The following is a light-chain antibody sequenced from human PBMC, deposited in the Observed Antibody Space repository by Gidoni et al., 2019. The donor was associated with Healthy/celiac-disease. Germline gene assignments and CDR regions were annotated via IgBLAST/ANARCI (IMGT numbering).Light chain of an antibody. J-gene: IGKJ1*01. Sequence: EIVFTQSPATLSLSPGERATLSCRASQSVSSYLAWYQQKPGQAPRLLIYDASNRATGIPARFSGSGYGTDFTLTISSLEPEDFAVYYCQQRSNWPPWTFGQXTKVEIK. CDR3: QQRSNWPPWT. CDR1: QSVSSY. CDR2: DAS. V-gene: IGKV3-11*01.